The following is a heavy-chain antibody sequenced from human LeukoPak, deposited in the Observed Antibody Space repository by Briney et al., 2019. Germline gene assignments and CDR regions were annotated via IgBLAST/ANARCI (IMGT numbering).Heavy chain of an antibody. CDR1: RFTFSSYS. D-gene: IGHD3-9*01. Sequence: GGSLRLSCAASRFTFSSYSMNWVRQAPGKGLEWVSYISSSSSTIYYADSVKGRFTISRDNAKNSLFLQMNSLRAEDTAVYYCARSPDYDILTGYSLSFDSWGQGTLVTVSS. CDR2: ISSSSSTI. J-gene: IGHJ4*02. CDR3: ARSPDYDILTGYSLSFDS. V-gene: IGHV3-48*04.